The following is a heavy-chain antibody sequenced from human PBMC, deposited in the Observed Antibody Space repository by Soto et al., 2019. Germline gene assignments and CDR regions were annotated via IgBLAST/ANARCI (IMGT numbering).Heavy chain of an antibody. J-gene: IGHJ6*02. CDR3: ARVARGYYYGMDV. V-gene: IGHV4-4*02. Sequence: GGSISSSNWWSWVRQPPGKGLEWIGEIYHSGSTNYNPSLKSRVTISVDKSKNQFSLKLSSVTAADTAVYYCARVARGYYYGMDVWGQGTTVTVSS. CDR2: IYHSGST. CDR1: GGSISSSNW.